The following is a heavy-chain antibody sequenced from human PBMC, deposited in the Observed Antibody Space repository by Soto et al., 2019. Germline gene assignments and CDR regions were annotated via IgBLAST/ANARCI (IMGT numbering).Heavy chain of an antibody. CDR1: GGSFSGYH. J-gene: IGHJ5*02. D-gene: IGHD3-3*01. CDR3: AGGFGLRFLEWLLRPGFDP. V-gene: IGHV4-34*01. CDR2: INHSGST. Sequence: SETLSLTCAVYGGSFSGYHWSWIRQPPGKGLEWIGEINHSGSTNYNPSLKSRVTISVDTSKNQFSLKLSSVTAADTAVYYCAGGFGLRFLEWLLRPGFDPWGQGTLVTVSS.